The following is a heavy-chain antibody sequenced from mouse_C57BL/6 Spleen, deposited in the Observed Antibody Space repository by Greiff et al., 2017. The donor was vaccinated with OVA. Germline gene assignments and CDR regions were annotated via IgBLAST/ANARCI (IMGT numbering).Heavy chain of an antibody. CDR3: ARLTGTG. V-gene: IGHV5-4*03. CDR2: ISDGGSYT. D-gene: IGHD4-1*01. J-gene: IGHJ2*01. CDR1: GFTFSSYA. Sequence: DVKLVESGGGLVKPGGSLKLSCAASGFTFSSYAMSWVRQTPEKRLEWVATISDGGSYTYYPDNVKGRFTISRDNAKNNLYLQMSHLKSEDTAMYYCARLTGTGWGQGTTLTVSS.